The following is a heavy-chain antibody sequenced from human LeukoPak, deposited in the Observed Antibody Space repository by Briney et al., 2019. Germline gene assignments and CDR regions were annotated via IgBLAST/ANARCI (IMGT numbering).Heavy chain of an antibody. Sequence: ASVKVSCKASGYTFTSYGISWVRQAPGQGLEWMGWISAYNGNTNYAQKLQGRVTMTTDTSTSTAYMELRSLRSDDSAVYYCARFGDILTGHYNFDYWGQGTLATVSS. CDR2: ISAYNGNT. CDR1: GYTFTSYG. D-gene: IGHD3-9*01. J-gene: IGHJ4*02. CDR3: ARFGDILTGHYNFDY. V-gene: IGHV1-18*01.